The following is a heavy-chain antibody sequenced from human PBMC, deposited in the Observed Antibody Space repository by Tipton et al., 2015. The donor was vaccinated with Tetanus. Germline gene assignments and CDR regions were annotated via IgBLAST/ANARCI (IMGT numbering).Heavy chain of an antibody. CDR3: ARVQRGDYSNPRRNWFDP. V-gene: IGHV4-31*03. CDR2: IYYSGIT. CDR1: GVNLTSGGYF. D-gene: IGHD4-11*01. J-gene: IGHJ5*02. Sequence: TLSLTCSVSGVNLTSGGYFWSWLRQHPGKGPEWIGYIYYSGITYYNPSLKSRTTISVDTSKNQFSLKLSSMTAADTAMYYCARVQRGDYSNPRRNWFDPWGQGTLVTVSS.